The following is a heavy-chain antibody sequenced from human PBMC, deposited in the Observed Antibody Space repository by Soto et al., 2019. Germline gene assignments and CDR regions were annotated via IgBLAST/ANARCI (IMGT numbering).Heavy chain of an antibody. CDR3: TRDLMDVVPPADDLFDP. CDR1: GFTFTNYA. V-gene: IGHV3-23*01. Sequence: GSLRLSCAASGFTFTNYAMSWVRQAPGEGLEWVSSMSGSSGTTYYADSVRGRFTISRDNSRDTLYLQMNSLRAEDTAVYYCTRDLMDVVPPADDLFDPWGQGILVTVSS. D-gene: IGHD2-2*01. CDR2: MSGSSGTT. J-gene: IGHJ5*02.